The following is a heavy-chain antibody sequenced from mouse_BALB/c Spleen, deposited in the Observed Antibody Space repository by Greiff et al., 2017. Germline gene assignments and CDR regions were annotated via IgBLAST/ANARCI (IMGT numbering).Heavy chain of an antibody. V-gene: IGHV5-12-2*01. CDR1: GFTFSSYT. CDR2: ISNGGGST. Sequence: EVMLVESGGGLVQPGGSLKLSCAASGFTFSSYTMSWVRQTPEKRLEWVAYISNGGGSTYYPDTVKGRFTISRDNAKNTLYLQMSSLKSEDTAMYYCARHGAARATFAMDYWGQGTSVTVSS. J-gene: IGHJ4*01. CDR3: ARHGAARATFAMDY. D-gene: IGHD3-1*01.